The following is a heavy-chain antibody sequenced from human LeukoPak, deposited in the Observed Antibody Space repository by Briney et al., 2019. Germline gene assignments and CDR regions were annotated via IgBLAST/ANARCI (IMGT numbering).Heavy chain of an antibody. CDR3: AKDSGPTLLYPAFDY. J-gene: IGHJ4*02. CDR1: GFTFGTYG. Sequence: GGSLGLSCAASGFTFGTYGMHWVRQAPGKGLEWVAFIRYDGSKKYYADSVKGRFTISRDNSKNTLYLQMNSLRAEDTAVYYCAKDSGPTLLYPAFDYWGQGTLVTVSS. V-gene: IGHV3-30*02. D-gene: IGHD2-2*02. CDR2: IRYDGSKK.